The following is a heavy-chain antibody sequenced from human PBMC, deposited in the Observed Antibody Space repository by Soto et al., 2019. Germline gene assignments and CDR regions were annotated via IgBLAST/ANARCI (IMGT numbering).Heavy chain of an antibody. CDR2: IYYSGST. Sequence: QVQLQESGPGLVKPSQTLSLTCTVSGGSISSGGYYWSWIRQHPGKGLEWIGYIYYSGSTYYNPSLKSRVTISVDTSKNQFSLKLSSVTAADTAVYYCARDVSVVVLYGMDVWGQGTTVTVAS. V-gene: IGHV4-31*03. CDR1: GGSISSGGYY. J-gene: IGHJ6*02. CDR3: ARDVSVVVLYGMDV. D-gene: IGHD2-15*01.